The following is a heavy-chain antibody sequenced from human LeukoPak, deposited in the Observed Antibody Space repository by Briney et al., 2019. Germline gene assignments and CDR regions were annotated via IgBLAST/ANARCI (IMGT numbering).Heavy chain of an antibody. Sequence: QAGGSLRLSCALSGFNFDGYWMQWVRQAPGKGLVWVSRIKGDGGSTSYADSVKGRFTISRDNSKNTLDLQMNSLRAEDTAVYYCARDQLLSPYGMDVWGQGTTVTVSS. CDR2: IKGDGGST. J-gene: IGHJ6*02. V-gene: IGHV3-74*01. CDR1: GFNFDGYW. CDR3: ARDQLLSPYGMDV. D-gene: IGHD2-2*01.